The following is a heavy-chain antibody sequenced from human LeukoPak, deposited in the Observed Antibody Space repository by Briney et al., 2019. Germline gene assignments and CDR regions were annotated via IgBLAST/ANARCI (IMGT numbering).Heavy chain of an antibody. CDR2: IIPILGIA. V-gene: IGHV1-69*04. CDR1: GGTFSSYA. Sequence: SAKVSCKASGGTFSSYAISWVRQAPGQGLEWMGRIIPILGIANYAQKFQGRVTITADKSTSTAYMELSSLRSEDTAVYYCARISSVTEDWFDPWGQGTLVTVSS. D-gene: IGHD5-18*01. J-gene: IGHJ5*02. CDR3: ARISSVTEDWFDP.